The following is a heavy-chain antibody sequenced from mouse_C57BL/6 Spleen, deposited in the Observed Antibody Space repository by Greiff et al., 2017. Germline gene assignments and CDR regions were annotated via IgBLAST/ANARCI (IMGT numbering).Heavy chain of an antibody. V-gene: IGHV1-72*01. CDR3: ARNDYGSSAWFAY. CDR1: GYTFTSYW. CDR2: IDPNSGGT. Sequence: VQLQQPGAELVKPGASVKLSCKASGYTFTSYWMHWVKQRPGRGLEWIGRIDPNSGGTKYNEKFKSKATLTVDKPSSTAYMQRSSLTSEDSAVXYSARNDYGSSAWFAYWGQGTLVTVSA. D-gene: IGHD1-1*01. J-gene: IGHJ3*01.